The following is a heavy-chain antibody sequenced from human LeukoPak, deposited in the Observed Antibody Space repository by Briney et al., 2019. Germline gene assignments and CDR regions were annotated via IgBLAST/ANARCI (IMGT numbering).Heavy chain of an antibody. D-gene: IGHD4/OR15-4a*01. CDR2: ISAYNGNT. CDR3: ASRMDYGGGGTKESWFDP. V-gene: IGHV1-18*01. Sequence: ASVKVSCKTSGYTFNTYGIAWVRQAPGQGLEWVGWISAYNGNTNYAQNLQDRVTMTTDTSTTTAYMELRSLRSDDTAVYYCASRMDYGGGGTKESWFDPWGQGTLVTVSS. J-gene: IGHJ5*02. CDR1: GYTFNTYG.